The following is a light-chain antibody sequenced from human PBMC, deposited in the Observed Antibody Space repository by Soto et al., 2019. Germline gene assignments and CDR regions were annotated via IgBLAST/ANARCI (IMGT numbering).Light chain of an antibody. Sequence: EVVMTQSPATLSVSPGERATLSCRASQSVSSNLAWYQQKPGQAPRLLIYGASIRATGIPARFSGSGSGTLFTLTISSLQSEDFVIYFCQQYNNWPLSFGGGTKVEI. CDR1: QSVSSN. V-gene: IGKV3-15*01. J-gene: IGKJ4*01. CDR3: QQYNNWPLS. CDR2: GAS.